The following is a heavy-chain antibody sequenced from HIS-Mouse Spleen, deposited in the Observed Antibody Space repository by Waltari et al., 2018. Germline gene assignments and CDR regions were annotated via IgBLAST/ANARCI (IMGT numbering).Heavy chain of an antibody. J-gene: IGHJ4*02. Sequence: QVQLVQSGAEVKKPGASVKVSCKASGYTFTGYDMHVVRRAPGQGLEWMGWTNPNSGGTNYAQKFQGRVTMTRDTSISTAYMELSRLRSDDTAVYYCARDLSGSLYYFDYWGQGTLVTVSS. CDR2: TNPNSGGT. CDR3: ARDLSGSLYYFDY. V-gene: IGHV1-2*02. D-gene: IGHD1-26*01. CDR1: GYTFTGYD.